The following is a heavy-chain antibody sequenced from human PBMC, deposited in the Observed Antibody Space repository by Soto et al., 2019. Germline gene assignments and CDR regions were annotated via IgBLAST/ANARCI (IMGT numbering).Heavy chain of an antibody. V-gene: IGHV4-39*01. CDR1: GGSIRSSSYY. CDR3: ARHLRGSRKAVTAIDS. J-gene: IGHJ4*02. CDR2: IYDSGNT. D-gene: IGHD2-21*02. Sequence: LETLSLTCTVSGGSIRSSSYYWGWIRQPPGKGLEWIGSIYDSGNTYCHPSLKSRVTLSVDTSKNQFSLQLSSVTAADTAVYYCARHLRGSRKAVTAIDSWGWGTLVTVSS.